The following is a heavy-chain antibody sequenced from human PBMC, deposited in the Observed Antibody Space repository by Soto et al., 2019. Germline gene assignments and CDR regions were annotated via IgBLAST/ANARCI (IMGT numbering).Heavy chain of an antibody. CDR3: AKDGALRYFDWFDFDY. V-gene: IGHV3-30*18. CDR2: ISYDGSNK. Sequence: QVQLVESGGGVDQPGRSLRLSCAASGFTFSSYGMHWVRQAPGKGLEWVAVISYDGSNKYYADSVKGRFTISRDNSKNTLYLQMNSLRAEDTAVYYCAKDGALRYFDWFDFDYWGQGTLVTVSS. D-gene: IGHD3-9*01. CDR1: GFTFSSYG. J-gene: IGHJ4*02.